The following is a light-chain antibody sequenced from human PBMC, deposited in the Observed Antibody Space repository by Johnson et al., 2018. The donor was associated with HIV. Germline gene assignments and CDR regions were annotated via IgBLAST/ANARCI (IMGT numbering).Light chain of an antibody. V-gene: IGLV1-51*01. J-gene: IGLJ1*01. CDR2: DNT. CDR1: SSNIGINY. Sequence: QSVLTQPPSVSAAPRQKVTISCSGSSSNIGINYVSWYQQLPGTAPKLLIYDNTKRPSGIPDRFSCSKSGTSATLGITGLQTGDEADYYCGTWDSSLSAYVFGTGTKVTVL. CDR3: GTWDSSLSAYV.